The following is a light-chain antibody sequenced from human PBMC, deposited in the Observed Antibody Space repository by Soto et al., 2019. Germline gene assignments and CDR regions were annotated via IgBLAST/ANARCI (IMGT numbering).Light chain of an antibody. J-gene: IGLJ3*02. CDR2: DVG. CDR1: NSDIGGYNY. CDR3: SSYTSTSTPWV. Sequence: QSVLTQPASVSGSPGQSITISCTGTNSDIGGYNYVSWYQHHPGKAPKLMIYDVGNRPSGVSNRFSGSKSGNTASLTLSGLQTEDEADYYCSSYTSTSTPWVFGGGTKVTVL. V-gene: IGLV2-14*03.